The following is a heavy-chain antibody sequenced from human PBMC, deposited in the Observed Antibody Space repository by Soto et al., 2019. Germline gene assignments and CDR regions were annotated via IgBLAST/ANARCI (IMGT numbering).Heavy chain of an antibody. J-gene: IGHJ4*02. V-gene: IGHV1-2*02. Sequence: QVQLVQSGAEVKTPGASVRVSCKASGYSFSDYFIHWVRQAPGQGLEWTAWSNPKNGGINYAQNFQGRVAVTSDTSISTVYMELSGLRYDDAAVFFCTRGVGAPIYFDSWGQGTLVTVSS. CDR3: TRGVGAPIYFDS. D-gene: IGHD2-15*01. CDR2: SNPKNGGI. CDR1: GYSFSDYF.